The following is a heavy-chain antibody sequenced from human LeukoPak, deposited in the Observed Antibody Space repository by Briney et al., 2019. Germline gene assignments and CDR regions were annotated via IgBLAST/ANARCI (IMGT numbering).Heavy chain of an antibody. Sequence: GGSLRLSCAASGSIFSDYCMTWIRQAPGKGLEWLSYISGSGSDTNYADSVKGRFTTSRDNAKNSLYLQMNSLRAEDTAVYYCTRVGSIAAAGTHNTWAQATLVTVSS. J-gene: IGHJ4*02. CDR1: GSIFSDYC. D-gene: IGHD6-13*01. V-gene: IGHV3-11*06. CDR2: ISGSGSDT. CDR3: TRVGSIAAAGTHNT.